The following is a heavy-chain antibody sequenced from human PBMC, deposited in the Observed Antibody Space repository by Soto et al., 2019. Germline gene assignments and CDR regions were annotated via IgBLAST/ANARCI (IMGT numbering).Heavy chain of an antibody. CDR2: ISGSGSST. D-gene: IGHD1-26*01. CDR3: AKDRSFPYYFEY. J-gene: IGHJ4*02. Sequence: EVQLLESGGQLIQPGGSLRLSCAASGFTFSSYAMSWVRQAPGKGLEWVSAISGSGSSTYYADSVKGRFTISRDNSKNTRHLEMNSLRADDTAIYYCAKDRSFPYYFEYWGQGTLVTVSS. V-gene: IGHV3-23*01. CDR1: GFTFSSYA.